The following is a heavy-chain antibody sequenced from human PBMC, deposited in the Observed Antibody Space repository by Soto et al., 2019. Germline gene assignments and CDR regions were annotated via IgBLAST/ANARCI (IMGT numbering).Heavy chain of an antibody. CDR3: ARFDYDSSPWSFDI. CDR2: IYYSGST. J-gene: IGHJ3*02. V-gene: IGHV4-59*08. Sequence: EARRVRCRVSAGSMSTYRWSWIRQPPGKGLEWIGYIYYSGSTNYNPSLKSRVTISVDTSKNQFSLKLSSVTAADTAVYYCARFDYDSSPWSFDIWGQGTMVT. D-gene: IGHD3-22*01. CDR1: AGSMSTYR.